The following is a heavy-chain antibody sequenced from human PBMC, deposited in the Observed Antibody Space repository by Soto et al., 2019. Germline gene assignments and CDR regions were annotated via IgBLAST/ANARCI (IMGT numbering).Heavy chain of an antibody. CDR2: IYYSGST. V-gene: IGHV4-39*01. CDR1: GGSISSSSYY. Sequence: SETLSLTCTVSGGSISSSSYYWGWIRQPPGKGLEWIGSIYYSGSTYYNPSLKSRVTISVDTSKNQFSLKLSSVTAADTAVYYCARGPFPRSGSGSYYIHFVSDPGHNWGQGTLVTVSS. J-gene: IGHJ4*02. CDR3: ARGPFPRSGSGSYYIHFVSDPGHN. D-gene: IGHD3-10*01.